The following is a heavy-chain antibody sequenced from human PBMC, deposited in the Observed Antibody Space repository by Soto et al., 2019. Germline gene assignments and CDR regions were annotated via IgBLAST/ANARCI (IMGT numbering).Heavy chain of an antibody. Sequence: SETLSLTCTVSGGSISSYYWSWIRQPPGKGLEWIGYIYYSGSTNYNPSLKSRVTISVDTSKNQFSLKLSSVTAADTAVYYCARLRIAAAGIGDYYFDYWGQGTLVTVSS. J-gene: IGHJ4*02. D-gene: IGHD6-13*01. CDR2: IYYSGST. CDR3: ARLRIAAAGIGDYYFDY. CDR1: GGSISSYY. V-gene: IGHV4-59*08.